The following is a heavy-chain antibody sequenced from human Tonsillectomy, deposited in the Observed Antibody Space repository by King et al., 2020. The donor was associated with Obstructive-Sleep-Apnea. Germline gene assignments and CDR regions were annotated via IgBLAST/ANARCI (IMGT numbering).Heavy chain of an antibody. D-gene: IGHD3-16*02. CDR3: ARVQRLGDSSFYRPFDF. J-gene: IGHJ4*02. Sequence: VQLVESGGGLVQPGGSLSLSCAASGFTFSKYWMTWVRQAPGKGLEWVANIKKDGSEDYYVDSVKDRFTISRDNAENFLFLQMNSLRAEDTAVYYCARVQRLGDSSFYRPFDFWGQGILVTVS. CDR1: GFTFSKYW. V-gene: IGHV3-7*03. CDR2: IKKDGSED.